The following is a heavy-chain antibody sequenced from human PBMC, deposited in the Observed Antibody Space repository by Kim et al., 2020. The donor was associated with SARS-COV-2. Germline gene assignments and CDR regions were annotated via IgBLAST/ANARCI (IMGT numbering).Heavy chain of an antibody. Sequence: YKPSRKSRVTISVDTSKNQFSLKLSSVTAADTAVYYCARVVTSYYYGMDVWGQGTTVTVSS. V-gene: IGHV4-31*02. J-gene: IGHJ6*02. D-gene: IGHD3-10*01. CDR3: ARVVTSYYYGMDV.